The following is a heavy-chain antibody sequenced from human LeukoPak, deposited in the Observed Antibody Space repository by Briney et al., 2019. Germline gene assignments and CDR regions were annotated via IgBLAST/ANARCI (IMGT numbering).Heavy chain of an antibody. CDR1: GGPISSYY. CDR3: ARRRRLLWFGELLRAFDI. D-gene: IGHD3-10*01. Sequence: PAEPLSLNYTVPGGPISSYYWSWIRQPPGKGLEWIGEITHSGSTNYNPSLKSRVTISVDTSKNQFSLKLSSVTAADTAVYYCARRRRLLWFGELLRAFDIWGQGTMVTVSS. V-gene: IGHV4-34*01. J-gene: IGHJ3*02. CDR2: ITHSGST.